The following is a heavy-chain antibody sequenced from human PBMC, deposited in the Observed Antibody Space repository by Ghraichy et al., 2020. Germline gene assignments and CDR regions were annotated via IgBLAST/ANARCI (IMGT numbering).Heavy chain of an antibody. J-gene: IGHJ4*02. Sequence: LSLTCAASGFTFSTYGMNWVRQVPGKGLEWVALIWHDGGNTYYADSVKGRFTISRDNSKNTLYLQMNSLRAEDTAVYYCARDGSDFRSGPVGENYIDFWGRGTLVTVSS. CDR2: IWHDGGNT. CDR3: ARDGSDFRSGPVGENYIDF. V-gene: IGHV3-33*01. D-gene: IGHD3-3*01. CDR1: GFTFSTYG.